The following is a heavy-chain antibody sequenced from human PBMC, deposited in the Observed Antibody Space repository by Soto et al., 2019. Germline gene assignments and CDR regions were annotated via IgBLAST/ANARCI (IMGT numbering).Heavy chain of an antibody. CDR3: ARDSGVRADIAAAGTRGGYYYYYGMDV. CDR2: IYYSGST. CDR1: GGSISSYY. Sequence: SETLSLTCTFSGGSISSYYWSLIRQPPGKGLEWIGYIYYSGSTNYNPSLKSRVTISVDTSKNQFSLKLSSVTAADTAVYYCARDSGVRADIAAAGTRGGYYYYYGMDVWGQGTTVTVSS. D-gene: IGHD6-13*01. V-gene: IGHV4-59*01. J-gene: IGHJ6*02.